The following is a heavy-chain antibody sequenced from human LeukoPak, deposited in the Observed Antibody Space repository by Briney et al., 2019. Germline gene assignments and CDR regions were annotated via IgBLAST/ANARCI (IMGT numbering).Heavy chain of an antibody. CDR2: ISSSSSYI. Sequence: GGSLRLSCAASGFTFSSYSMNWVRQAPGKGLEWVSSISSSSSYIYYADSVKGRFTISRDNAKNSPYLQMNSLRAEDTAVYYCAVSLAAVGAFDIWGQGTMVTVSS. V-gene: IGHV3-21*01. CDR1: GFTFSSYS. CDR3: AVSLAAVGAFDI. D-gene: IGHD6-13*01. J-gene: IGHJ3*02.